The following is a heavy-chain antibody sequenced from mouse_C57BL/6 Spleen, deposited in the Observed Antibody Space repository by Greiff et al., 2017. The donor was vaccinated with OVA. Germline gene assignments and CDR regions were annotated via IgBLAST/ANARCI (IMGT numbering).Heavy chain of an antibody. Sequence: QVQLQQSGAELARPGASVKLSCKASGYTFTSYGISWVKQRTGQGLEWIGEIYPRSGNTYYNEKFKGKATLTADKSSSTAYMELRSLTSEDSAVYFCARAPDGYYRYFGVWGTGATVTVSS. D-gene: IGHD2-3*01. CDR3: ARAPDGYYRYFGV. J-gene: IGHJ1*03. CDR1: GYTFTSYG. CDR2: IYPRSGNT. V-gene: IGHV1-81*01.